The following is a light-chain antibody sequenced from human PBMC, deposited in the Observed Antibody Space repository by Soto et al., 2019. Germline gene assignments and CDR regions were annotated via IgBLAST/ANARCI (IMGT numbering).Light chain of an antibody. CDR1: SSDGGGYKY. J-gene: IGLJ1*01. V-gene: IGLV2-8*01. CDR2: EVN. Sequence: QSALTQPPSASGSPGQSATISCTGTSSDGGGYKYVSWYQQHPGKAPKLMIFEVNKRPSGVPDRFSGSKSGNTASLTVSGLQAEDEADYYCSSYAGINNLGVFGTGTKLTVL. CDR3: SSYAGINNLGV.